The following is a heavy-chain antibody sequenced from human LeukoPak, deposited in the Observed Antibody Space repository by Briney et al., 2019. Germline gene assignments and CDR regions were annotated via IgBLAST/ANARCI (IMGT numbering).Heavy chain of an antibody. CDR3: ASRPVYYNDIRGYH. Sequence: PSETLSLTCTVSGGSISSFTDYWGWIRQPPGKGLEWIGTIYHTGSTFYKPSLQSRLTISIDTSKHQFSLKLSSVTAADTAVYYCASRPVYYNDIRGYHWGQGTLVTVSS. D-gene: IGHD3-22*01. CDR2: IYHTGST. V-gene: IGHV4-39*01. J-gene: IGHJ4*02. CDR1: GGSISSFTDY.